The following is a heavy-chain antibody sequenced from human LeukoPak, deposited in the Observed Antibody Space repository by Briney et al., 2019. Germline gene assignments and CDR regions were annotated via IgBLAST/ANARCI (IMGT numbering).Heavy chain of an antibody. J-gene: IGHJ4*02. V-gene: IGHV4-31*03. CDR1: GVSISSGGYY. CDR3: ARDHGWSGVLD. D-gene: IGHD3-3*01. Sequence: SQTLSLTCTVSGVSISSGGYYWSWIRQHPGKGLEWIGYIYNSGSTYYNPSLKSRVTISVDTSKNQFSLKLSSVTAADTAVYFCARDHGWSGVLDWGQGTLVTVSS. CDR2: IYNSGST.